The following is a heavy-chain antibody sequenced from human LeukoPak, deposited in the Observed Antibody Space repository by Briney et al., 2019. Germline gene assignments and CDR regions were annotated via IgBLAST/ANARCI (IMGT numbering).Heavy chain of an antibody. V-gene: IGHV1-18*04. J-gene: IGHJ3*02. CDR2: ISAYNGNT. CDR1: GFTFSSYR. D-gene: IGHD1-1*01. Sequence: GASVKVSCKASGFTFSSYRISWVRQAPGQGVKWMGWISAYNGNTNYAQKLQGRVTMTTDTSTSTAYMELRSLRSDDTAVYYCAARGGATGTTQGDAFDIWGQGTMVTVSS. CDR3: AARGGATGTTQGDAFDI.